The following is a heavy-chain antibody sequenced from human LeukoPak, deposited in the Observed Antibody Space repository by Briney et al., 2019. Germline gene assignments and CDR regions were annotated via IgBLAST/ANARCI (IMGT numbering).Heavy chain of an antibody. V-gene: IGHV1-18*01. Sequence: ASVKVSCKASGYTFTSYGISWVRQAPGQGLEWMGWISAYNGNTNYAQKLQGRVTMTTDTSTSSAYMELRSLRSDDTAVYYGARVGATDGWFDPWGQGTLVTVSS. J-gene: IGHJ5*02. CDR2: ISAYNGNT. CDR3: ARVGATDGWFDP. D-gene: IGHD1-26*01. CDR1: GYTFTSYG.